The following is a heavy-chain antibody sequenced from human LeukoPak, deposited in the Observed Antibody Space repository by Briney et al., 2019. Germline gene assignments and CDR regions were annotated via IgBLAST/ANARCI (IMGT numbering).Heavy chain of an antibody. CDR3: AKPGGVRGVIITGYFDY. V-gene: IGHV3-33*06. CDR2: IWYDGSNK. Sequence: GGSLRLSCAASGFTFSSYDMHWVRQAPGKGLEWVAVIWYDGSNKYYADSVKGRFTISRDNSKNTLYLQMNSLRAEDTAVYYCAKPGGVRGVIITGYFDYWGQETLVTVSS. J-gene: IGHJ4*02. D-gene: IGHD3-10*01. CDR1: GFTFSSYD.